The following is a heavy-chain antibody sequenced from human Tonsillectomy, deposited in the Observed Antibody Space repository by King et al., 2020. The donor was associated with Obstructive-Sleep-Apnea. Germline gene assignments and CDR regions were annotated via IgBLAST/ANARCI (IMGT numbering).Heavy chain of an antibody. V-gene: IGHV1-46*03. J-gene: IGHJ4*02. CDR1: GYTFTSYY. CDR2: INTSGGCK. D-gene: IGHD1-26*01. Sequence: VQLVQSGDEVKKPGASVKVPCKSSGYTFTSYYMQWGRQAPGQGRAWMGIINTSGGCKNCAQKEQGRGTMTRDTSTSTVYLELSSLRSEDTAVSYCARGADGGSYYGHFDYWGQGTLVTVSS. CDR3: ARGADGGSYYGHFDY.